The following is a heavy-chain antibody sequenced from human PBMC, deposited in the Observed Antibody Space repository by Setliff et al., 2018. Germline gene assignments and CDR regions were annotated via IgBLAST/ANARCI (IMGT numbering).Heavy chain of an antibody. CDR2: ISSSGSTI. CDR1: GFTFSSYS. D-gene: IGHD5-12*01. V-gene: IGHV3-48*01. Sequence: PGGSLRLSCAASGFTFSSYSTNWVRQAPGKGLEWVSYISSSGSTIYYADSVKGRFTISRYNAKNSLYLQMNSLRAEDTAVYYCARDLYGGYYFDYWGQGTLVTVSS. CDR3: ARDLYGGYYFDY. J-gene: IGHJ4*02.